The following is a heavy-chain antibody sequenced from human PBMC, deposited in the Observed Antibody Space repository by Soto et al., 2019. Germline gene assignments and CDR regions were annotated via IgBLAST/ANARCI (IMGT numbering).Heavy chain of an antibody. V-gene: IGHV3-23*01. Sequence: GGSLRLSCAASGFIFSSYAMNWVRQAPGKGLEWVSGIVGSGGSTYYADSVKGRFTISRDNFKNTLCLQMNSLRAEDTAVYYCAKSLTATGPSRNDYWGQGTLVTVSS. CDR3: AKSLTATGPSRNDY. CDR2: IVGSGGST. D-gene: IGHD6-13*01. J-gene: IGHJ4*02. CDR1: GFIFSSYA.